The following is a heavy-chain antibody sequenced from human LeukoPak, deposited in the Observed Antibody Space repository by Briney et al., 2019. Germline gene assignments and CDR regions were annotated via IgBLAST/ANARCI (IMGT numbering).Heavy chain of an antibody. J-gene: IGHJ4*02. CDR2: IQAGGYGGAT. D-gene: IGHD2-2*01. CDR3: TRAPHPRCSSNGCYLDY. Sequence: GGSLRLSCSTSGFTFGDYAMTWVRQAPGKGLEWVGFIQAGGYGGATKYAASVNGRFSISRDDSQSIANLQMNDLKTEDTAVYYCTRAPHPRCSSNGCYLDYWGQGTLVTVSS. V-gene: IGHV3-49*04. CDR1: GFTFGDYA.